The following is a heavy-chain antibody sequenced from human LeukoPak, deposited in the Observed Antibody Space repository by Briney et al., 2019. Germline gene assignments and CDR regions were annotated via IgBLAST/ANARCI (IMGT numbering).Heavy chain of an antibody. CDR2: VFYSGRT. J-gene: IGHJ4*02. Sequence: PSETLSLTCTVSGGFIRDSGYYWGWIRQPPGKGLEWIGTVFYSGRTYYNSSLQSRVTISVDTSKNQFSLRLSSVTPADTAIYYCARLSNDYGDYGGHYWGQGTLVTVSP. CDR3: ARLSNDYGDYGGHY. D-gene: IGHD4-17*01. CDR1: GGFIRDSGYY. V-gene: IGHV4-39*01.